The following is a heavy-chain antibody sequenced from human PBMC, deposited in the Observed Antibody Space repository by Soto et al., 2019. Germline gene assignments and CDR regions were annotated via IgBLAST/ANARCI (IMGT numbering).Heavy chain of an antibody. D-gene: IGHD2-2*01. V-gene: IGHV5-10-1*01. CDR3: ARPRRELVPAAGYYYYYYGMDV. CDR1: GYSFTSYW. Sequence: GESLKVSCKGSGYSFTSYWISWVRQMPGKGLEWMGRIDPSDSYTNYSPSFQGHVTISADKSISTAYLQWSSLRAEDTAVYYCARPRRELVPAAGYYYYYYGMDVWGQGTTVTVSS. CDR2: IDPSDSYT. J-gene: IGHJ6*02.